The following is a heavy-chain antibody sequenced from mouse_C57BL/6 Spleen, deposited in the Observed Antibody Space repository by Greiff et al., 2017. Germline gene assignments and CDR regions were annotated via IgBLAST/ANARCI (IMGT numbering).Heavy chain of an antibody. D-gene: IGHD4-1*02. CDR2: INPGSGGT. Sequence: VQLQQSGAELVRPGTSVKVSCKASGYAFTNYLIEWVKQRPGQGLEWIGVINPGSGGTNYNEKLKGKATLTADKSSSTAYMQLSSLTSEDSAVYFCARGQLGRRDCDYWGQGTTLTVSS. CDR1: GYAFTNYL. CDR3: ARGQLGRRDCDY. J-gene: IGHJ2*01. V-gene: IGHV1-54*01.